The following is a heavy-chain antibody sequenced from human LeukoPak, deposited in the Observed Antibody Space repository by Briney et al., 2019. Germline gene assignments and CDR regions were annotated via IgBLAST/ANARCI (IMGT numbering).Heavy chain of an antibody. V-gene: IGHV1-2*02. D-gene: IGHD2-8*02. CDR2: INPNSGGT. CDR1: GYTFTGYY. J-gene: IGHJ3*02. Sequence: ASVKVSCKASGYTFTGYYMHWVRQAPGQGLEWMGWINPNSGGTNYAQKFQGRVTMTRDTSISTACMELSRLRSDDTAVYYCASTSGGTFSAFDIWGQGTTVTVSS. CDR3: ASTSGGTFSAFDI.